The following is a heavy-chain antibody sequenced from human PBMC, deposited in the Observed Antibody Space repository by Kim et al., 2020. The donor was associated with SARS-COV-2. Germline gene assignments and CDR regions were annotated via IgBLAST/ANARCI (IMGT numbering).Heavy chain of an antibody. Sequence: KSRVTISVDTSKNQVSLKLSSVTAADTAVYYCARSGFSYYDSSGYYPFDYWGQGTLVTVSS. CDR3: ARSGFSYYDSSGYYPFDY. D-gene: IGHD3-22*01. J-gene: IGHJ4*02. V-gene: IGHV4-59*01.